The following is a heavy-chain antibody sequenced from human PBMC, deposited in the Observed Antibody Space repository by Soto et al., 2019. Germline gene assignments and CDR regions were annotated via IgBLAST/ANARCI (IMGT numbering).Heavy chain of an antibody. CDR3: AHSLMLGYCSGGSCRTNWFDP. V-gene: IGHV2-5*01. J-gene: IGHJ5*02. CDR1: GFSLSTSGVG. Sequence: QITLKESGPTLVKPTQTLTLTCTFSGFSLSTSGVGVGWIRQPPGKALEWLALIYWNDDKPYSPSLKSRLTITKDTSKNQVVLTMTNMDPVDTATYYCAHSLMLGYCSGGSCRTNWFDPWGQGTLVTVSS. CDR2: IYWNDDK. D-gene: IGHD2-15*01.